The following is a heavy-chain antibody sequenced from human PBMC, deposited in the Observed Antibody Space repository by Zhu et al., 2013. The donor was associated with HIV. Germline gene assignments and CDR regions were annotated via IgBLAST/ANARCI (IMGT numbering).Heavy chain of an antibody. Sequence: QVQLVQSGAEVKKPGASVKVSCKASGYTFTRFGISWVRQAPGQGLEWMGWVSPKNGDTNYVQKFQDRVTMTTDTSTSTAYMELMSLTSDDTAVYYCATADEYSHSEGWGWFDPVGPGNPSHRPL. CDR1: GYTFTRFG. D-gene: IGHD3-16*01. CDR3: ATADEYSHSEGWGWFDP. CDR2: VSPKNGDT. J-gene: IGHJ5*02. V-gene: IGHV1-18*01.